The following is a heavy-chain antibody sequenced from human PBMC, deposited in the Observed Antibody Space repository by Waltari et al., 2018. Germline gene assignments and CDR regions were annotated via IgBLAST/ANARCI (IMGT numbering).Heavy chain of an antibody. J-gene: IGHJ3*02. CDR1: GGSIRRGGYY. Sequence: QVQLQESGPGLVKPSQTLSLTCTVSGGSIRRGGYYWSWIRQHPGKGLEWIGYSHYSGSTYYNPSLKSLVTILIDTSKNQFSLKLSSVTVADTAVYYCARLASDAFDIWGQGTMVTV. CDR2: SHYSGST. CDR3: ARLASDAFDI. V-gene: IGHV4-31*01.